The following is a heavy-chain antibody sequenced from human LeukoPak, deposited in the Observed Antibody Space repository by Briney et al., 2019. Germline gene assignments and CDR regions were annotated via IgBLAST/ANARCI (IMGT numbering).Heavy chain of an antibody. D-gene: IGHD2-2*02. CDR2: IYPGDSDT. V-gene: IGHV5-51*01. CDR3: ARLYCSSTSCYNAPFDY. CDR1: GYSFTSYW. Sequence: GESLKISCKGSGYSFTSYWIGWVRPMSGKGLEWVGIIYPGDSDTRYSPSFQGQVTISADKSISTAYLQWSSLKASDTAMYYCARLYCSSTSCYNAPFDYWGQGTLVTVSS. J-gene: IGHJ4*02.